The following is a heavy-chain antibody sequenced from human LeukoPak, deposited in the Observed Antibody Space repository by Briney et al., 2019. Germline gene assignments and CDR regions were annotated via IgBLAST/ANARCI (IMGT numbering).Heavy chain of an antibody. CDR2: IYYSGST. V-gene: IGHV4-31*03. D-gene: IGHD7-27*01. Sequence: SETLSLTCTVSGGSISSGGYYWSWIRQHPGKGLEWIGYIYYSGSTYYNPSLKSRVTISVDTSKNQFSLKLSSVTAADTAVYYCARDLNWAFDYWGQGTLLTVSS. CDR1: GGSISSGGYY. J-gene: IGHJ4*02. CDR3: ARDLNWAFDY.